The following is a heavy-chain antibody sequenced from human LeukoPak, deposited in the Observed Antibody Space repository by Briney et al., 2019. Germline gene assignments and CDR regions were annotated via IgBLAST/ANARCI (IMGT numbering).Heavy chain of an antibody. D-gene: IGHD5-12*01. J-gene: IGHJ4*02. CDR3: AKDLDIVATITGN. V-gene: IGHV3-23*01. CDR1: GFTFSSYA. CDR2: VSGSGGST. Sequence: GGSLRLSCAASGFTFSSYAMSWVRQAPGKGLEWVSGVSGSGGSTYYADSVKGRFTISRDDSKNTLYLQINSLRAEDTAVYYCAKDLDIVATITGNWGQGTLVTVSS.